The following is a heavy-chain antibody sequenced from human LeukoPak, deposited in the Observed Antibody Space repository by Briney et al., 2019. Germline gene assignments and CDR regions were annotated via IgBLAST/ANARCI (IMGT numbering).Heavy chain of an antibody. Sequence: ASVKVSCKVSGYTLTELSMHWVRQAPRKGLEWMGGFDPEDGETIYAQKFQGRVTMTEDTSTDTAYMELSSLRSEDTAVYYCATAGSSWYAPFDYWGQGTLVTVSS. J-gene: IGHJ4*02. V-gene: IGHV1-24*01. CDR2: FDPEDGET. CDR1: GYTLTELS. CDR3: ATAGSSWYAPFDY. D-gene: IGHD6-13*01.